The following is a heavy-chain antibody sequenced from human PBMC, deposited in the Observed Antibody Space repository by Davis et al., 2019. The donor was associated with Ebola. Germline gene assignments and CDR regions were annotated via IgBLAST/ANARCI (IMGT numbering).Heavy chain of an antibody. CDR2: ISYDGSNK. Sequence: SCKASGGTFSSYAMHWVRQAPGKGLEWVAVISYDGSNKYYADSVKGRFPISRDNSKNTLYLQMNSLRAEDTAVYYCARELGLEWLLYNYYYYGMDVWGQGTTVTVSS. CDR1: GGTFSSYA. CDR3: ARELGLEWLLYNYYYYGMDV. D-gene: IGHD3-3*01. V-gene: IGHV3-30-3*01. J-gene: IGHJ6*02.